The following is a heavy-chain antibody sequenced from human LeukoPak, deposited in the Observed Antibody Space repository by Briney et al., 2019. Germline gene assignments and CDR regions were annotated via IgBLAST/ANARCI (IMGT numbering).Heavy chain of an antibody. CDR1: GGSFSTYY. CDR3: ARRIAVTGIYAFDI. V-gene: IGHV4-59*01. J-gene: IGHJ3*02. Sequence: PSETLSLTCAVYGGSFSTYYWTWIRQPPGKGLEWIGYVYYSGDTNYNPSLKSRVTISVDTSKNQFSLKLSSVTAADTAVYYCARRIAVTGIYAFDIWGRGTMVTVSS. D-gene: IGHD6-13*01. CDR2: VYYSGDT.